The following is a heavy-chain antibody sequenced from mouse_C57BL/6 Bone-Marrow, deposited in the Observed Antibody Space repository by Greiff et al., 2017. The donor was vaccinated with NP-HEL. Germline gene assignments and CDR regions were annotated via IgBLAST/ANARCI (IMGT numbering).Heavy chain of an antibody. CDR3: TRVSTTVVATRGYAMDY. CDR1: GFTFSSYA. J-gene: IGHJ4*01. Sequence: EVQRVESGEGLVKPGGSLKLSCAASGFTFSSYAMSWVRQTPAKRLEWVAYISSGGDYIYYADTVKGRFTISRDNARNTLYLQMSSLKSEDTAMYYCTRVSTTVVATRGYAMDYWGKGTSVTVSS. CDR2: ISSGGDYI. D-gene: IGHD1-1*01. V-gene: IGHV5-9-1*02.